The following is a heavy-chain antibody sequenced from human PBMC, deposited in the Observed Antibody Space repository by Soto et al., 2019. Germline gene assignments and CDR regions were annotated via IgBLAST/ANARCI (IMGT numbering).Heavy chain of an antibody. J-gene: IGHJ6*02. V-gene: IGHV1-69*12. D-gene: IGHD6-19*01. Sequence: QVQLLQSGAEVKKPGSSVRVSCEASGGTFRTYASSWVRQAPGQGLEWMGEIIPIFGTVNYAQRFKGRVTITADESTTTVYMDLRSLRSEDTAVYYCAKGAVAGTPTSYYYYGMDVWGQGTTVTVS. CDR1: GGTFRTYA. CDR2: IIPIFGTV. CDR3: AKGAVAGTPTSYYYYGMDV.